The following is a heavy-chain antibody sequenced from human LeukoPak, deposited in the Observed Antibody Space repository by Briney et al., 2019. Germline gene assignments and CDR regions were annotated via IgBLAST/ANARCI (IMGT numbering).Heavy chain of an antibody. V-gene: IGHV3-23*01. CDR3: AKDFGPFSKGVCYDVPLEN. CDR1: GFTFSRNA. CDR2: ISNSGANT. J-gene: IGHJ4*02. D-gene: IGHD2-8*01. Sequence: GGSLRLSCTASGFTFSRNAMSWVRQAPGKGPEWVSGISNSGANTYYADSVKGRFTISRDNSKNTLYLQMNSLRAEDTAVYYCAKDFGPFSKGVCYDVPLENWGQGPLVTVS.